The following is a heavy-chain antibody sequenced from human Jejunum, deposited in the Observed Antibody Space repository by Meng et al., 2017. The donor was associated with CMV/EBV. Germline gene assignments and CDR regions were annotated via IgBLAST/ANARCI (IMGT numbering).Heavy chain of an antibody. V-gene: IGHV4-59*01. Sequence: SYLCWIRQPPGQGLEWIGFMSYSGSTNYTPSLKSRVTISVDTSKTQFSLKLSSVTAADTAVYYCARDCGGGSCYSGGFYYHGLDVWGQGTAVTVSS. J-gene: IGHJ6*02. D-gene: IGHD2-15*01. CDR1: SY. CDR3: ARDCGGGSCYSGGFYYHGLDV. CDR2: MSYSGST.